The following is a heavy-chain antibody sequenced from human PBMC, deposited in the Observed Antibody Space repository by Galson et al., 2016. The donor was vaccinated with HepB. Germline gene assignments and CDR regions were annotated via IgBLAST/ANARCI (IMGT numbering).Heavy chain of an antibody. CDR1: GDSISGGAYS. CDR2: IFIGGST. CDR3: AREGDYGSYAGYHFYYIDV. V-gene: IGHV4-61*02. Sequence: TLSLTCTVSGDSISGGAYSWGWIRQPAGKGLQWTGRIFIGGSTNYSPSLESRVSISLDTSKNQFSLHLSSVTAADTGVYYCAREGDYGSYAGYHFYYIDVWGIGTTVTVSS. D-gene: IGHD4-17*01. J-gene: IGHJ6*03.